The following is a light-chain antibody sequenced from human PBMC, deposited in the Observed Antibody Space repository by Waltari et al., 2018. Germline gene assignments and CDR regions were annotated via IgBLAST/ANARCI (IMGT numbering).Light chain of an antibody. J-gene: IGKJ1*01. CDR2: WAS. CDR1: QSVLYSSTSQNY. V-gene: IGKV4-1*01. CDR3: QQYYDIPWT. Sequence: DIVMTQSPDSLAVSLGERVTINCKSSQSVLYSSTSQNYLAWYQQKPGQPPKLPIYWASARESGVPDRFSGSESGTDFTLTISSLQAEDVAVYYCQQYYDIPWTFGQGTKVEIK.